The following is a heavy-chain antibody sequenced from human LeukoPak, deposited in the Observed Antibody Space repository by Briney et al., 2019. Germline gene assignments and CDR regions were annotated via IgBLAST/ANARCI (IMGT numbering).Heavy chain of an antibody. V-gene: IGHV3-48*04. CDR1: GFSFNTFG. J-gene: IGHJ4*02. D-gene: IGHD1-26*01. CDR3: ARARGWELEDY. Sequence: GGSLRLSCTASGFSFNTFGMYWVRQAPGKGLEWVSYISSTSGTTYYADSVKGRFTVSRDNAKNSLYLQMNSLRAEDTAVYYCARARGWELEDYWGQGTLVTVSS. CDR2: ISSTSGTT.